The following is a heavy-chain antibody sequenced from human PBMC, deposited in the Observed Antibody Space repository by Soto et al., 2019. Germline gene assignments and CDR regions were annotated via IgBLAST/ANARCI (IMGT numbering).Heavy chain of an antibody. J-gene: IGHJ4*02. D-gene: IGHD3-22*01. Sequence: SVTVSCKASVCTFSGYAISWVRQAPGEGLEWMGGIIPIFGTANYAQKFQGRVTITADESTSTAYMELSSLRSEDTAVYYCALGSPDYYDSSGYPPSLYWGQGTLVTVSS. CDR2: IIPIFGTA. CDR1: VCTFSGYA. V-gene: IGHV1-69*13. CDR3: ALGSPDYYDSSGYPPSLY.